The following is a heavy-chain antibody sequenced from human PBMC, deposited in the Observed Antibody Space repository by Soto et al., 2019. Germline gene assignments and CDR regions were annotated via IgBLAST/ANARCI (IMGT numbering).Heavy chain of an antibody. CDR1: GYTFTSYD. CDR3: ARKSTVPGNDY. Sequence: QVQLVQSGAEVKKPGASVKVSCKASGYTFTSYDINWVRQATGQGLEWMGWMNPNSGNTGYAQKFQRRVSMTRNTTISTAYMELSSLRSGDTARYYWARKSTVPGNDYWGQGTLVTVSS. CDR2: MNPNSGNT. J-gene: IGHJ4*02. V-gene: IGHV1-8*01. D-gene: IGHD6-19*01.